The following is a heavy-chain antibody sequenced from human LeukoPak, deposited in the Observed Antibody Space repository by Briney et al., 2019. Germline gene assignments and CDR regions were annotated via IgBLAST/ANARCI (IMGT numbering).Heavy chain of an antibody. J-gene: IGHJ3*02. Sequence: SETLSLTCTVSGGSISSYYWSWIRQPPGKGLEWIGYIYYSGSTNYNPSLKSRVTISVDTSKNQFSLKLSSVTAADTAVYYCARDLRGSYPLDAFDIWGQGTMVTVSS. CDR3: ARDLRGSYPLDAFDI. CDR2: IYYSGST. V-gene: IGHV4-59*01. CDR1: GGSISSYY. D-gene: IGHD1-26*01.